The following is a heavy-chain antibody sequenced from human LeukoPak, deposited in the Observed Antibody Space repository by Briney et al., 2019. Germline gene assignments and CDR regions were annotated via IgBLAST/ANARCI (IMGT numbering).Heavy chain of an antibody. Sequence: PSETLSLTCAVYGGSFSGYYWSWIRQPPGKGLEWIGEINHSGSTNYNPSLKSRVTISVDTSKNQFSLKLSSVTAADTAVYYCARRAGSWFDPWGQGTLVTVSS. V-gene: IGHV4-34*01. CDR1: GGSFSGYY. J-gene: IGHJ5*02. CDR2: INHSGST. D-gene: IGHD1-26*01. CDR3: ARRAGSWFDP.